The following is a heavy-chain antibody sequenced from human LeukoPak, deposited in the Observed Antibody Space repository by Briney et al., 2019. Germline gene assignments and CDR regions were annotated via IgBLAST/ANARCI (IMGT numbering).Heavy chain of an antibody. V-gene: IGHV4-39*01. CDR3: ARTVVNYFDY. CDR2: IYYSGST. J-gene: IGHJ4*02. CDR1: GVSISSSSYY. Sequence: SETLSLTCTVSGVSISSSSYYWGWIRQPPGKGLEWIGSIYYSGSTYYNPSLKSRVTISVDTSKNQFSLKLSSVTAADTAVYYCARTVVNYFDYWGQGTLVTVSS.